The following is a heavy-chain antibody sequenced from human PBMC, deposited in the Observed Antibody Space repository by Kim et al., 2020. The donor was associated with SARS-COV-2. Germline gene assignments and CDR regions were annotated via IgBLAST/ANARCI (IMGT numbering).Heavy chain of an antibody. CDR2: ISWNSGSI. CDR1: GFTFDDYA. J-gene: IGHJ4*02. V-gene: IGHV3-9*01. Sequence: GGSLRLSCAASGFTFDDYAMHWVRQAPGKGLEWVSGISWNSGSIGYVDSVKGRFTISRDNAKNSLYLQMNSLRAEDTALYYCAKDKLRIAVAGQLDYWGQGTLVTFSS. D-gene: IGHD6-19*01. CDR3: AKDKLRIAVAGQLDY.